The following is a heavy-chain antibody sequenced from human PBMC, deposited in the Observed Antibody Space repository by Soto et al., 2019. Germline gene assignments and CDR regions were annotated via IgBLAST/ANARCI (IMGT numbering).Heavy chain of an antibody. V-gene: IGHV1-24*01. D-gene: IGHD6-13*01. CDR3: ATVGLYSSRWAPEYYFDY. J-gene: IGHJ4*02. CDR1: GYTLTELS. Sequence: ASVKVSCKVSGYTLTELSMHWVRQAPGKGLEWMGGFDPEDGETIYAQKFQGRVTMTEDTSTDTAYMELSSLRSEDTAVYYCATVGLYSSRWAPEYYFDYWGQGALVTVSS. CDR2: FDPEDGET.